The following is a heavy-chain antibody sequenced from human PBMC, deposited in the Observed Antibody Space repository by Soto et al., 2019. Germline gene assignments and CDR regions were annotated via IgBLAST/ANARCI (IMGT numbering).Heavy chain of an antibody. CDR2: ISWDGGST. J-gene: IGHJ6*02. V-gene: IGHV3-43D*03. CDR1: GFTFDDYA. Sequence: GESLKISCAASGFTFDDYAMHWVRQAPGKGLEWVSLISWDGGSTYYADSVKGRFTISRDNSKNSLYLQMNSLRAEDTALYYCAKHMIVWSAARYYYYGMDVWGQGTTVTVSS. CDR3: AKHMIVWSAARYYYYGMDV. D-gene: IGHD6-6*01.